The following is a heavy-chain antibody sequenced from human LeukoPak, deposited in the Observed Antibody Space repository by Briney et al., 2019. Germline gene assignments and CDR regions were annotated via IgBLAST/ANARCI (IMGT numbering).Heavy chain of an antibody. CDR1: GFTFGDYA. J-gene: IGHJ4*02. Sequence: GGSLRLSCTASGFTFGDYAMSWFRQAPGKGLEWVGRIKSKTDGGTTDYAAPVKGRFTISRDDSKNTLYLQMNSLKTEDTAVYYCTTDYIDPSGSYTVDYWGQGTPVTVSP. CDR2: IKSKTDGGTT. CDR3: TTDYIDPSGSYTVDY. D-gene: IGHD1-26*01. V-gene: IGHV3-15*01.